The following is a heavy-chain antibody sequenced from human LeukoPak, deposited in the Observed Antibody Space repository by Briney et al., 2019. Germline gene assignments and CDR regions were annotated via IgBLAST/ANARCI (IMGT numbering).Heavy chain of an antibody. CDR2: SDPEDGAT. Sequence: ASVKVSCKVSGSTLSDLSIHWVRQAPGKGLEYVGGSDPEDGATFYAQNFQGRITMTEDTSIDTAYMEMSSLRSEDTAVYYCVTDRARLFWYFDVWGRGTLVTVSS. CDR3: VTDRARLFWYFDV. D-gene: IGHD6-6*01. V-gene: IGHV1-24*01. J-gene: IGHJ2*01. CDR1: GSTLSDLS.